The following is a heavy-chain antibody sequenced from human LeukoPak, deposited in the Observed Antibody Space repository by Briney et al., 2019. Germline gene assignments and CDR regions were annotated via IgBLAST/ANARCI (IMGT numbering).Heavy chain of an antibody. CDR1: DYSIRSGYF. V-gene: IGHV4-38-2*02. Sequence: SEILSLTCTVSDYSIRSGYFWGWIRQPPGKSLEYIGRIYHSGTTYYNPSLKSRVTISVDTSKNQFSLEVTSVTAADTAIYYCARAFCGGDCEFDSWGQGTLVTVSS. J-gene: IGHJ4*02. D-gene: IGHD2-21*02. CDR2: IYHSGTT. CDR3: ARAFCGGDCEFDS.